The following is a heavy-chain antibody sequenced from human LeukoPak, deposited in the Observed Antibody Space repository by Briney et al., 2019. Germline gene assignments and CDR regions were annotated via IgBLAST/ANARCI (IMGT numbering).Heavy chain of an antibody. CDR1: GFTFSSYS. V-gene: IGHV3-48*04. D-gene: IGHD6-19*01. J-gene: IGHJ4*02. CDR2: ISSSSTTI. Sequence: GGSLRLSCAASGFTFSSYSMNWVRQAPGKGLEWVSYISSSSTTIYYADSVKGRFTISRDNSKNSLYLQMNRLRTEDTALYYCEKDIEPPPVALNFDYWGQGTLVTVSS. CDR3: EKDIEPPPVALNFDY.